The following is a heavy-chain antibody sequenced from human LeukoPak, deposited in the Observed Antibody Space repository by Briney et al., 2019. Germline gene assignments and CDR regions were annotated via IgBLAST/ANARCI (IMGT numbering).Heavy chain of an antibody. CDR3: ATDMVTSSLNQTKYRNTFYYGMDV. V-gene: IGHV1-24*01. CDR1: GYTLTELS. Sequence: GASVKDSCKVSGYTLTELSMHWVRQGPGEGLEWMGRSDPEDGETIYAQKFQGGVTMTEDTPTDTAYMEPSRLRSEDTAVYYCATDMVTSSLNQTKYRNTFYYGMDVWGQGTTVTVSS. D-gene: IGHD2/OR15-2a*01. J-gene: IGHJ6*02. CDR2: SDPEDGET.